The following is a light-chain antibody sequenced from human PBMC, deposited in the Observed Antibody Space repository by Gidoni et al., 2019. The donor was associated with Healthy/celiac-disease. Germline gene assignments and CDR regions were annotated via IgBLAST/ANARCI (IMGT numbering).Light chain of an antibody. CDR3: QQSYSTPLLT. CDR1: QRISSY. J-gene: IGKJ4*01. CDR2: AAS. V-gene: IGKV1-39*01. Sequence: IQMTPSPSSLSASVGDRVTITCRASQRISSYLNWYQQKPGKDPKLLIYAASSLQIGVPSRFSGSGAGTDFTLTISSLQPEDFATYYCQQSYSTPLLTFGGGTKVEIK.